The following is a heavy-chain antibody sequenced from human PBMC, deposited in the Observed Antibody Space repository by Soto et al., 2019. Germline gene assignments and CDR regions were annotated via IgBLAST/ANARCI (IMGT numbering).Heavy chain of an antibody. CDR1: GFIFSSYW. CDR2: IKQDGSEK. Sequence: GGSLRLSCAASGFIFSSYWMSWVRQAPGKGLEWVANIKQDGSEKYYVDSVKGRFTISRDNAKNSLYLQMNSLRAEDTAVYYCARDDLIVPEGYPPRDYYYYYMDVWGKGTTVTVSS. J-gene: IGHJ6*03. V-gene: IGHV3-7*01. CDR3: ARDDLIVPEGYPPRDYYYYYMDV. D-gene: IGHD2-15*01.